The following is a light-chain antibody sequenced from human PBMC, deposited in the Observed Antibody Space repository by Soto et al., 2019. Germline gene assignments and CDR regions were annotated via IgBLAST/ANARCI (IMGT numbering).Light chain of an antibody. CDR2: AAS. CDR3: QQSYSTPPA. Sequence: DIQMTQSPSSLSASVGDRVTITCRASQSISSYLNWYQQKPGKAPKLLIYAASSLQSGVPSRLNGSGSGTDFTLTISSLQPEDFATYYCQQSYSTPPAFGQGTKVEIK. J-gene: IGKJ1*01. CDR1: QSISSY. V-gene: IGKV1-39*01.